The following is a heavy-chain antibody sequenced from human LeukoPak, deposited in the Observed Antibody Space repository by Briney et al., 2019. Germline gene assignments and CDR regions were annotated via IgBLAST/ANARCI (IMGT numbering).Heavy chain of an antibody. J-gene: IGHJ4*02. CDR3: ARDRYTAVAELFDY. Sequence: GASVKVSCKASGYTFTGHYMHWVRQAPGQGLEWVGWINPNSGGTNYAQKFQGRVTMTRDTSISTAYMELSRLRSDDTAVYYCARDRYTAVAELFDYWGQGTLVTVSS. V-gene: IGHV1-2*02. CDR1: GYTFTGHY. D-gene: IGHD6-19*01. CDR2: INPNSGGT.